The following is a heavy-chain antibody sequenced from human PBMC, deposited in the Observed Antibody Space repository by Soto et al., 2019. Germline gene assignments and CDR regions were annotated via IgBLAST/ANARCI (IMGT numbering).Heavy chain of an antibody. CDR3: ARGVLLAAAGTLVVAWFDP. D-gene: IGHD6-13*01. CDR2: IIPIFGTA. CDR1: GGTFSSYA. Sequence: QVQLVQSGAEVKKPGSSVNVSCKASGGTFSSYAISWVRQAPGQGLEWMGGIIPIFGTANYAQKFQGRVTITADESTSTAYMELSSLRSEDTAVYYCARGVLLAAAGTLVVAWFDPWGQGTLVTVSS. V-gene: IGHV1-69*01. J-gene: IGHJ5*02.